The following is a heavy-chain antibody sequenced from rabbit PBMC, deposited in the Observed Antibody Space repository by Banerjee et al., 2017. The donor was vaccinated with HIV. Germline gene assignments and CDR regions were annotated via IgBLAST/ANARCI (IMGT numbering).Heavy chain of an antibody. CDR1: GFTLSNYY. Sequence: QSLEESGGDLVKPGASLTLTCTASGFTLSNYYMCWVRQAPGKGLEWIGCIYTGDGSTYYASWAKGRFTIYKTSSTTVTLQMTSLTAADTATYFCARDLAGVIGWNFNFWGSGTLVTVS. V-gene: IGHV1S40*01. J-gene: IGHJ6*01. CDR3: ARDLAGVIGWNFNF. D-gene: IGHD4-1*01. CDR2: IYTGDGST.